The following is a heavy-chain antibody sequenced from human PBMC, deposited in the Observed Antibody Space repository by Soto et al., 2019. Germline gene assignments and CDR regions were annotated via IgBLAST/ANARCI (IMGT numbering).Heavy chain of an antibody. CDR1: GVSFNNNG. J-gene: IGHJ6*02. D-gene: IGHD3-10*01. CDR3: ARVLYYGSGSYSPYGMDV. CDR2: VSPPFRTS. Sequence: QVQLVQSGAEVKKPGSSVKVSCKTSGVSFNNNGIGWVRQAPGHGLEWMGGVSPPFRTSNYARKFQGRISITADASTGTVNLELRSLTSEDTAQYYCARVLYYGSGSYSPYGMDVWGQGTTVTVSS. V-gene: IGHV1-69*01.